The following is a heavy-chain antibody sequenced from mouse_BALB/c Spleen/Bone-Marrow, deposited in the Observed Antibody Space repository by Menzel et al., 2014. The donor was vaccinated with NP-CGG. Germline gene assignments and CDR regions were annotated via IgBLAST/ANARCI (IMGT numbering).Heavy chain of an antibody. Sequence: EVQLVESGPELVKPGASMNISCKASGYSFTGYTMNWVKQSHGKNLEWIGLINPDNGDTSCNQKFKGKATLTIDKSSSPAYMELLSLASEDSAVYYCARYYRYDFDYWGQGTTLTVSS. V-gene: IGHV1-18*01. CDR2: INPDNGDT. D-gene: IGHD2-14*01. J-gene: IGHJ2*01. CDR1: GYSFTGYT. CDR3: ARYYRYDFDY.